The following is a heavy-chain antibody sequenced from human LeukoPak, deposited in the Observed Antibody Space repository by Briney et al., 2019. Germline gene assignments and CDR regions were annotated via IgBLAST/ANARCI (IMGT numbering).Heavy chain of an antibody. V-gene: IGHV4-34*01. CDR3: ARGLTMVRGVIGD. CDR2: INHSGST. D-gene: IGHD3-10*01. CDR1: GGSFSGYY. Sequence: PSETLSLTCAVYGGSFSGYYWSWIRQPPGKGLEWIEEINHSGSTNYNPSLKSRVTISVDTSKNQFSLKLSSVTAADTAVYYCARGLTMVRGVIGDWGQGTLVTVSS. J-gene: IGHJ4*02.